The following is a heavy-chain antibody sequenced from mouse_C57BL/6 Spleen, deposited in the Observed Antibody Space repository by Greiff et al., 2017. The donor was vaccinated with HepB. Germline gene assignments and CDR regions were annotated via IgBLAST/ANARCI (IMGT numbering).Heavy chain of an antibody. D-gene: IGHD2-2*01. CDR2: ISSGSSTI. J-gene: IGHJ4*01. Sequence: EVQGVESGGGLVKPGVSLKLSCAASGFTFSDYGMHWVRQAPEKGLEWVAYISSGSSTIYYADTVKGRFTISRDNAKNTLFLQMTSLRSEDTAMYYCARRVTTDYAMDYWGQGTSVTVSS. V-gene: IGHV5-17*01. CDR3: ARRVTTDYAMDY. CDR1: GFTFSDYG.